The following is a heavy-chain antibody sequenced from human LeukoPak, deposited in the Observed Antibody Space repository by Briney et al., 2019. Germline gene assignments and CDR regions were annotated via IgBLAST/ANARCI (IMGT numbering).Heavy chain of an antibody. Sequence: PGGSLRLSCAASGFTVTDAWTNWVRQDPGKGLEWLGLLKSKTDGGTTDYAAPVKGRFTISRDDSKNTLYMQMNSLRTEDTAVYYCTTTMVRGVMITDYWGQGTLVTVSS. V-gene: IGHV3-15*01. CDR1: GFTVTDAW. J-gene: IGHJ4*02. CDR3: TTTMVRGVMITDY. D-gene: IGHD3-10*01. CDR2: LKSKTDGGTT.